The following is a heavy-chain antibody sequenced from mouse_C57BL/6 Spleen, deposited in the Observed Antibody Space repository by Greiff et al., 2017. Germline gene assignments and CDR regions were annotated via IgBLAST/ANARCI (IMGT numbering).Heavy chain of an antibody. D-gene: IGHD1-1*01. Sequence: QVQLQQPGAELVKPGASVKMSCKASGYTFTSYWITWVKQRPGQGLEWIGDIYPGSGSTNYNEKFKSKVTLTVDTSSSTAYMQLSSLTSEDSAVYYCAIYSSSYEAMDYWGQGTSVTVSS. CDR2: IYPGSGST. J-gene: IGHJ4*01. V-gene: IGHV1-55*01. CDR1: GYTFTSYW. CDR3: AIYSSSYEAMDY.